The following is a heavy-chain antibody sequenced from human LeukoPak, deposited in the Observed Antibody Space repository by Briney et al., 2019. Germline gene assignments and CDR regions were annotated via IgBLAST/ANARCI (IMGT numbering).Heavy chain of an antibody. D-gene: IGHD4-17*01. V-gene: IGHV3-74*01. J-gene: IGHJ4*02. CDR2: INRDGSIT. CDR1: GFTFSSYW. Sequence: GGSLRLSCAASGFTFSSYWMHWVRQAPGKGLVWVARINRDGSITTYADSVKGRFTISRDNAKNTLYLQMSSLRDEDTAVYYCARGLGIFDHGDYPGGIYWGQGTLVPVSS. CDR3: ARGLGIFDHGDYPGGIY.